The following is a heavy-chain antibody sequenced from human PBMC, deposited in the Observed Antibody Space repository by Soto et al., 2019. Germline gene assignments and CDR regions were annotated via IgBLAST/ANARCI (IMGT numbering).Heavy chain of an antibody. CDR1: GFIVSSTY. D-gene: IGHD1-26*01. CDR3: ARRYGSAIDD. V-gene: IGHV4-59*08. Sequence: PGGSLRLSCVVSGFIVSSTYMTWVRQAPGKGLEWIGYIYYSGSTNCNPSLKSRVTISVDTSKNQFSLKLSSVTAADTAVYYCARRYGSAIDDWGQGTLVTVSS. J-gene: IGHJ4*02. CDR2: IYYSGST.